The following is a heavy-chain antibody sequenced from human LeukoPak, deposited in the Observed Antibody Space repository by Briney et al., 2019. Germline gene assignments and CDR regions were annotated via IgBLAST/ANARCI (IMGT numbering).Heavy chain of an antibody. D-gene: IGHD3-22*01. J-gene: IGHJ4*02. CDR1: GFTFSSYA. CDR3: ATYYYDSSGYKLLDY. V-gene: IGHV3-48*04. Sequence: PGGSLRLSCAASGFTFSSYAMSWVRQAPGKGRGWGSYISSSSSTIYYADSVKGRFTISRDNAKNSLYLQMNSLRAEDTAVYYCATYYYDSSGYKLLDYWGQGTLVTVSP. CDR2: ISSSSSTI.